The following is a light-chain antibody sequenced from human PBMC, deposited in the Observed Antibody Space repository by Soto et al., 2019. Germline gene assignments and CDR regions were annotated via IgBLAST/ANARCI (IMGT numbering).Light chain of an antibody. CDR1: QSISSW. J-gene: IGKJ2*01. CDR3: QQYNSYSPYT. CDR2: DAS. Sequence: DIQMTQSPSTLSASVGDRVTITCRASQSISSWLAWYQQKPGKAPKLLIYDASSLESGVPSRFSGSGSGTEFTLTISSLLPDDFASYYCQQYNSYSPYTFGQGTKLEIK. V-gene: IGKV1-5*01.